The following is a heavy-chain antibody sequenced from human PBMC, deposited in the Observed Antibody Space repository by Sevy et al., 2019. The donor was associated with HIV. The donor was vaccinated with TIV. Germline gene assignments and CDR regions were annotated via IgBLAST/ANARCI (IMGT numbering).Heavy chain of an antibody. J-gene: IGHJ5*02. V-gene: IGHV3-7*01. CDR3: ARGGGLDR. D-gene: IGHD3-16*01. CDR1: GFTFSPYW. Sequence: GGSLRLSCEASGFTFSPYWMTWVRQAPGKGREWVANIRPDGSDKYYVDSVKGRFTISRDNAKNSLYLQMNSLRADDTAMYYCARGGGLDRWGQGALVTVSS. CDR2: IRPDGSDK.